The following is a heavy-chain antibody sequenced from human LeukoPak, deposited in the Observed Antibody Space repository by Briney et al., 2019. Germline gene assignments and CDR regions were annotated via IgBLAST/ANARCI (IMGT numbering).Heavy chain of an antibody. V-gene: IGHV4-34*01. J-gene: IGHJ4*02. CDR1: GGSFSGYY. D-gene: IGHD5-12*01. CDR2: INHSGST. Sequence: SETLSLTCAVYGGSFSGYYWSWIRRPPGKGLEWIGEINHSGSTNYNPSLKSRVTISVDTSKNQFSLELSSVTAADTAVYYCARPSGYDFEYFDYWGQETLVTVSS. CDR3: ARPSGYDFEYFDY.